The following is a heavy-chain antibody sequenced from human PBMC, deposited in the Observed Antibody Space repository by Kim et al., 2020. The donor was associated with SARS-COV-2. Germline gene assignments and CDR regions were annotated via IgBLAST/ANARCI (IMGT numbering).Heavy chain of an antibody. D-gene: IGHD3-10*01. CDR1: GYSFTSYW. Sequence: GESLKISCKGSGYSFTSYWIGWVRQMPGKGLEWMGIIYPGDSDTRYSPSFQGQVTISADKSISTAYLQWSSLKASDTAMYYCARHLNYYGSGSYYKGYYYYGMDVWGQGTTVTVSS. J-gene: IGHJ6*02. CDR3: ARHLNYYGSGSYYKGYYYYGMDV. CDR2: IYPGDSDT. V-gene: IGHV5-51*01.